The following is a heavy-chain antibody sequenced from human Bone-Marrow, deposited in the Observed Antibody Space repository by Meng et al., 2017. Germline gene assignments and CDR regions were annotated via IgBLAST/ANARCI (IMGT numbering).Heavy chain of an antibody. V-gene: IGHV4-39*01. CDR2: IDYTEYT. CDR3: ARGPYTHGHFWYFDL. Sequence: QLQVQESGPGLVKPSETLPLTCTVPGGSISSSSFYWVWIRQPPGMGLEWIGSIDYTEYTHFNASLKSRVTMSIDTSRKQISLMLSSVTAADTAVYYCARGPYTHGHFWYFDLWGRGTLVTVSS. J-gene: IGHJ2*01. D-gene: IGHD5-18*01. CDR1: GGSISSSSFY.